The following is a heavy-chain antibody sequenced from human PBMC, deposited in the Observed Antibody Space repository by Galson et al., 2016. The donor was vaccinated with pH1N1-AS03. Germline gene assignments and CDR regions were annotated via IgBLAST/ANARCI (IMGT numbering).Heavy chain of an antibody. Sequence: QSGAEVTQPGESLKISCKASGYLFTNYWIAWVRQMPGEGLEWMGIIYPSDSDARYSPSFQGQVTFSADKSTSTAYLHLTTLKAADSAIYYCARHASPTILSYHFDSWGRGTLVTVSS. J-gene: IGHJ4*02. V-gene: IGHV5-51*01. CDR1: GYLFTNYW. CDR3: ARHASPTILSYHFDS. D-gene: IGHD1-26*01. CDR2: IYPSDSDA.